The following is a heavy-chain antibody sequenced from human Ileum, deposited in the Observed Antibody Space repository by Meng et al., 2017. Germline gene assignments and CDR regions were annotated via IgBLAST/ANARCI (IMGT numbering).Heavy chain of an antibody. Sequence: GGSLRLSCAASGFTFSSYAMSWVRQAPGKGLEWVSAISGSGGSTYYADSVKGRFTISRDNSKNTLYLQMNSLRAEDTAVYYCANLRFLEWLLALYYYYGMDVWGQGTTVTVSS. CDR1: GFTFSSYA. J-gene: IGHJ6*02. CDR3: ANLRFLEWLLALYYYYGMDV. V-gene: IGHV3-23*01. CDR2: ISGSGGST. D-gene: IGHD3-3*01.